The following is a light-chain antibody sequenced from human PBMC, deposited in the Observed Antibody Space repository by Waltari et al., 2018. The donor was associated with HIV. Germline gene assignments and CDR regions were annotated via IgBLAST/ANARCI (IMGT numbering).Light chain of an antibody. J-gene: IGLJ3*02. CDR3: AARDDSLNVWV. CDR1: TSNVGSNP. Sequence: QSFLTQPPSASGTPGRRVVISCSGNTSNVGSNPVNWYRQVPGTAPKLLMFSNNQRPSWVAARFSGSKSGTSASLVIKGLQSEDEADYYCAARDDSLNVWVFGGGTKLTVL. CDR2: SNN. V-gene: IGLV1-44*01.